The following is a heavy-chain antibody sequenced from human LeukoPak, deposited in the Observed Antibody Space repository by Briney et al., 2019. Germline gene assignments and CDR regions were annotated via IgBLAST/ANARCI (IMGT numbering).Heavy chain of an antibody. CDR3: ARHIDHLGGF. Sequence: PSETLSLTCAVYGGSFSGYYWSWIRQPPGKGLEWIGEINHSGSTNYNPSLKSRVTISVDTSKNQFSLKLSAVTAADTAVYYCARHIDHLGGFWGQGTLVTVSS. J-gene: IGHJ4*02. CDR1: GGSFSGYY. D-gene: IGHD2-21*01. CDR2: INHSGST. V-gene: IGHV4-34*01.